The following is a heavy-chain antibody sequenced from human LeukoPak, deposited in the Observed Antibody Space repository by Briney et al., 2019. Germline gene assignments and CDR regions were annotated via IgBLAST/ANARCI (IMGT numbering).Heavy chain of an antibody. Sequence: SETLSLTCTVSGGSISSSSYYWGWIRQPPGKGLEWIGSIYYSGSTYYNPSLKSRVTISVDTSKNQFSLKLSSVTAADTAVYYCARGDVDTAMVGPWFDPWGQGTLVTVSS. CDR2: IYYSGST. J-gene: IGHJ5*02. CDR3: ARGDVDTAMVGPWFDP. V-gene: IGHV4-39*01. CDR1: GGSISSSSYY. D-gene: IGHD5-18*01.